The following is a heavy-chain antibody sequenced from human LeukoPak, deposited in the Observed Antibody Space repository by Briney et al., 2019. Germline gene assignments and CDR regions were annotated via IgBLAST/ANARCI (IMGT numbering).Heavy chain of an antibody. D-gene: IGHD4-11*01. J-gene: IGHJ3*01. CDR1: GFTFSNYA. CDR3: ANEYSKGDV. CDR2: ISGGGGTT. V-gene: IGHV3-23*01. Sequence: GGSLRLSCAASGFTFSNYAMSWVRQPPGKGLEWVSVISGGGGTTYYADSVKGRFTISRDNSKNTLYLQMNSLRAEDTAIYYCANEYSKGDVWGQGTTVTVSS.